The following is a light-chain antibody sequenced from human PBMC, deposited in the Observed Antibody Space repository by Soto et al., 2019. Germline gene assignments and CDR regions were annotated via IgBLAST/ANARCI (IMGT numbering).Light chain of an antibody. CDR2: DVS. Sequence: QSALTQPRSVSGSPGQSVTISCTGTSSDVGGYNYVSWYQQDPGKAPKLMIYDVSKRPSGVPDRFSGSKSGNTACLTISGLQAEDEADYYCCSYAGSYKGYVFGAGTKVTVL. CDR3: CSYAGSYKGYV. CDR1: SSDVGGYNY. J-gene: IGLJ1*01. V-gene: IGLV2-11*01.